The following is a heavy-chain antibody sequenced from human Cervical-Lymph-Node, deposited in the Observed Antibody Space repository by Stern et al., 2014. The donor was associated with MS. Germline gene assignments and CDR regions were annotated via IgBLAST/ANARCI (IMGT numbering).Heavy chain of an antibody. D-gene: IGHD1-1*01. V-gene: IGHV3-53*01. J-gene: IGHJ4*02. CDR3: ARDTSSPERSDW. Sequence: EVQLVEYGGGVIQPGGSLRLSCTASGFTVSRDYMTWVRQAPGKGLEWVSLITNVGSAFYTDSVKGRFTISRDDSKNTVYLHMTSLGAEDTAMYYCARDTSSPERSDWWGQGTLVTVSS. CDR1: GFTVSRDY. CDR2: ITNVGSA.